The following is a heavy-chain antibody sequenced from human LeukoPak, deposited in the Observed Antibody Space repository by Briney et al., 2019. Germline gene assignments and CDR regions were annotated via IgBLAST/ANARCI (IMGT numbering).Heavy chain of an antibody. J-gene: IGHJ6*02. V-gene: IGHV3-23*01. Sequence: GGSLRLSCTASGFTFNGYAMSWVRQAPGKGLEWVSAISGSGSSTYYADSVKGRFTISRDSSKNTLYLQMSSLRAEDTAVYYCAKGRASMSRYYYYGMDVWGQGTTVTVSS. CDR2: ISGSGSST. CDR3: AKGRASMSRYYYYGMDV. CDR1: GFTFNGYA.